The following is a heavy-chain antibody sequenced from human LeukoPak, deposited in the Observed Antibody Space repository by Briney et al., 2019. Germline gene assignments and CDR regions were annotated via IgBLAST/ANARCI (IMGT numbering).Heavy chain of an antibody. J-gene: IGHJ1*01. D-gene: IGHD6-13*01. CDR1: GYTFTDYY. CDR3: ATPPSYSTLEYCQH. Sequence: ASVKVSCKVSGYTFTDYYMHWVQQAPGKGLEWMGLVDPEDGETIYAEKFQGRVTITADTSTDTAYMELSSLRSEDTSVYYCATPPSYSTLEYCQHWGQGTLVTVSS. V-gene: IGHV1-69-2*01. CDR2: VDPEDGET.